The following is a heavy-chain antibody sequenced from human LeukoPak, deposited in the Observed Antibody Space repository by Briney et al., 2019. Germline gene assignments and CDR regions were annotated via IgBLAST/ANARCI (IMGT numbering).Heavy chain of an antibody. J-gene: IGHJ4*02. Sequence: GRSLRLSCEASGFTFDDYGMHWVRQAPGKGLKWVSTISWNSASVGYVDSVKGRFTISRDNAKKNLYLQMNSLRPEDTALYYCAKDYGYSSSWYDYWGQGTLVTVSS. CDR2: ISWNSASV. D-gene: IGHD6-13*01. V-gene: IGHV3-9*01. CDR3: AKDYGYSSSWYDY. CDR1: GFTFDDYG.